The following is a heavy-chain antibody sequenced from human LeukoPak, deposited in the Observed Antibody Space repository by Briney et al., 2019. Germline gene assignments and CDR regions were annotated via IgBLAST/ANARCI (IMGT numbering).Heavy chain of an antibody. Sequence: SETLSLTCNVSGGSFSDYYWTWIRQPPGKGLEWVGEKSHSGSTNYNPSLKSRVTISVDTSKNQFSLDLTSVTAADTAVYYCARHRHRIGLAGTERYFGLDVWGQGTTVTVSS. V-gene: IGHV4-34*01. D-gene: IGHD6-19*01. CDR2: KSHSGST. J-gene: IGHJ6*02. CDR3: ARHRHRIGLAGTERYFGLDV. CDR1: GGSFSDYY.